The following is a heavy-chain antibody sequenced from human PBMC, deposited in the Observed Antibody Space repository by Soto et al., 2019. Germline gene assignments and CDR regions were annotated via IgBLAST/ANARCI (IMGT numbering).Heavy chain of an antibody. CDR2: IFSSGTT. Sequence: LSLTCTVSGDSISSGNKYWSWIRQPPGKGLEWIGYIFSSGTTYYNPSLKSRLTMSLDASQNQFPLKLNSLTDADTAVYFCARVPSPFDYYYAMDVWGQGTTVTVSS. D-gene: IGHD3-16*01. CDR1: GDSISSGNKY. CDR3: ARVPSPFDYYYAMDV. J-gene: IGHJ6*02. V-gene: IGHV4-30-4*01.